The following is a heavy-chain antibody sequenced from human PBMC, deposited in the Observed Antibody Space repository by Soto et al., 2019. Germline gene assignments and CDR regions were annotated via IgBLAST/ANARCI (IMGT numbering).Heavy chain of an antibody. Sequence: GGSLRLSCTASGGTFRSYAMSWVRQATGKGLEWVSAISGSGGSTYYADSVKGRFTISRDNSKNTLYLQMNSLRAEDTAVYYCAKARAQYYDFWSGYPVDYWGQGTLVTVSS. CDR3: AKARAQYYDFWSGYPVDY. CDR2: ISGSGGST. D-gene: IGHD3-3*01. V-gene: IGHV3-23*01. CDR1: GGTFRSYA. J-gene: IGHJ4*02.